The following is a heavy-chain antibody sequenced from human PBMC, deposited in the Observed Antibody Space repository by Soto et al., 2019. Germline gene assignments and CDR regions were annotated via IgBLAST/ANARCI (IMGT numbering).Heavy chain of an antibody. V-gene: IGHV3-7*01. J-gene: IGHJ5*02. CDR1: GFTFSSYW. CDR2: IKQDGSEK. CDR3: ARDLKYLGP. Sequence: GSLRLSCAVSGFTFSSYWMSWVRQAPGKGLEWVANIKQDGSEKYYVDSVKGRFTISRDNAKNSLYLQMNSLRAEDKAVYYCARDLKYLGPWGQGTRVTVSS. D-gene: IGHD7-27*01.